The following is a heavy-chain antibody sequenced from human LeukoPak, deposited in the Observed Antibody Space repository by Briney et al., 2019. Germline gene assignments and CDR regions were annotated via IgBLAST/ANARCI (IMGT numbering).Heavy chain of an antibody. CDR3: AKDMSNFDP. D-gene: IGHD5/OR15-5a*01. V-gene: IGHV3-23*01. CDR2: ISGSGGST. J-gene: IGHJ5*02. Sequence: GGSLRLSCAASGFTFSCYATRWAPKAPGKGLVGVSAISGSGGSTYYADSVKGRFTISRDNSKNTLYLQMNSLRAEDTAVYYCAKDMSNFDPWGQGTLVTVSS. CDR1: GFTFSCYA.